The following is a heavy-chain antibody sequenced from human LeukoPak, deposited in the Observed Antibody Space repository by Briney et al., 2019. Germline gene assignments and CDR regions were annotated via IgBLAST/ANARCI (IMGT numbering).Heavy chain of an antibody. CDR3: ARHVGYGNNWFDP. CDR2: IYYSGST. D-gene: IGHD5-18*01. J-gene: IGHJ5*02. V-gene: IGHV4-59*08. Sequence: SESLSLTCTVSGGSISSYYWSWIRQPPGKGLEWIGYIYYSGSTNYNPSLKSRVTISVDTSKNQFSLKLRSLTAADTAVYYCARHVGYGNNWFDPWGQGTLVTVSS. CDR1: GGSISSYY.